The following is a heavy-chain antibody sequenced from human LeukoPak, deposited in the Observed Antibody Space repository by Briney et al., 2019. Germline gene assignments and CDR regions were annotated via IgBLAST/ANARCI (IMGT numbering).Heavy chain of an antibody. J-gene: IGHJ4*02. V-gene: IGHV4-39*01. CDR1: GGSIRSSSYY. CDR3: ARPHSAMGTLR. D-gene: IGHD7-27*01. Sequence: PSETLSLTCTVSGGSIRSSSYYWGWIRQPPGKGLEWIGSIYYSGSTYYNPSLKSRVTISVDTSKNQFSLKLSSVTAADTAVYYCARPHSAMGTLRWGQGTLVTVSS. CDR2: IYYSGST.